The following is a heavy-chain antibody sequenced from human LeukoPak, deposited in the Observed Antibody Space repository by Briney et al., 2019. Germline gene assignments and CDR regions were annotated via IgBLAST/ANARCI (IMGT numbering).Heavy chain of an antibody. CDR1: GGSISSYY. CDR2: IYYSGST. Sequence: SETLSLTCTVSGGSISSYYWSWIRQPPGKGPEWIGYIYYSGSTNYNPSLKSRVTISVVTSKNQFTLKPSSVIAADTAVYYCAREGDYGGMGAFDIWAKGQWSPSLQ. D-gene: IGHD4-23*01. V-gene: IGHV4-59*01. CDR3: AREGDYGGMGAFDI. J-gene: IGHJ3*02.